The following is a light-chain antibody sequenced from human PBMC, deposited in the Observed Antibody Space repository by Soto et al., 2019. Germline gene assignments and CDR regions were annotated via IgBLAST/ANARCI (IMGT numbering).Light chain of an antibody. CDR3: QQYGGSPIT. J-gene: IGKJ5*01. CDR1: QSVSNNY. Sequence: SVLTQSPGTLSLSPGERATLSCRASQSVSNNYLAWYQQKPGQAPRLLIFGASTRATGIPDRFSGHGSGTDFTLTISRLEPEDFAVYYCQQYGGSPITFGQGTRLEIK. V-gene: IGKV3-20*01. CDR2: GAS.